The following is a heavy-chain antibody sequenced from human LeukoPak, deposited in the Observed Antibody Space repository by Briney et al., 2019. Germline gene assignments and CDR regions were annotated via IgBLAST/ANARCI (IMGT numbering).Heavy chain of an antibody. D-gene: IGHD6-6*01. CDR3: ATNMRRSSSSQWFDP. Sequence: GASVKVSCKASGYTFTSYAMHWVRQAPGQRLEWMGWINAGNGNTKYSQKFQRRVTITRDTSASTAYMELSSLTSEDTAVYYCATNMRRSSSSQWFDPWGQGTLVTVSS. V-gene: IGHV1-3*01. CDR1: GYTFTSYA. J-gene: IGHJ5*02. CDR2: INAGNGNT.